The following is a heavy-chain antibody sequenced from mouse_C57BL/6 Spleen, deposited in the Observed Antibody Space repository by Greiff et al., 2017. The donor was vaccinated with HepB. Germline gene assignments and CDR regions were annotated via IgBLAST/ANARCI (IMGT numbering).Heavy chain of an antibody. D-gene: IGHD2-4*01. Sequence: VQLKESGPELVKPGASVKISCKASGYSFTDYNMNWVKQSNGKSLEWIGVINPNYGTTSYNQKFKGKATLTVDQSSSTAYMQLNSLTSEDSAVYYCARRDYDYDGGRAYYFDYWGQGTTLTVSS. CDR3: ARRDYDYDGGRAYYFDY. CDR1: GYSFTDYN. J-gene: IGHJ2*01. CDR2: INPNYGTT. V-gene: IGHV1-39*01.